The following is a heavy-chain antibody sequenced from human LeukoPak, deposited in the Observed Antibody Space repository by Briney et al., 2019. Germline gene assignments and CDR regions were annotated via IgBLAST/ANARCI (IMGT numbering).Heavy chain of an antibody. Sequence: GGSLRLSCVVSGFTFSNFYMSWVRQAPGKGLEWVANIRQDGSGEFYADSVKGRFTVSRDNAKNSLYLQVNSLKVEDTAVYYCARWPYSSGWAIDYWAQGTLVTVSS. D-gene: IGHD6-19*01. V-gene: IGHV3-7*01. CDR3: ARWPYSSGWAIDY. CDR1: GFTFSNFY. CDR2: IRQDGSGE. J-gene: IGHJ4*02.